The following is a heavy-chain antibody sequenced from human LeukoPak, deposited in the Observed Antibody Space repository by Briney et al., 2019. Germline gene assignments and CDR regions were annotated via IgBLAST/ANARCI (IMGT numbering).Heavy chain of an antibody. CDR2: TNQDGSKN. Sequence: GGSLTLSCAASEFTFSNYWMSWVRQAPGKGLERVAHTNQDGSKNYYVDSLKGRFTISRDNAKNSLYLQMNSLRAEDTAVYYCATTVPGYPDDYFDYWGQGTLVTVSS. D-gene: IGHD6-19*01. CDR3: ATTVPGYPDDYFDY. J-gene: IGHJ4*02. CDR1: EFTFSNYW. V-gene: IGHV3-7*01.